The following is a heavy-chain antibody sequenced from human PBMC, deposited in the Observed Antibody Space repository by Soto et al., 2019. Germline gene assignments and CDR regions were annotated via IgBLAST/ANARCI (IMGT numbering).Heavy chain of an antibody. Sequence: SETLSLTCTVSGGSISSYYWSWIRQPPGKGLEWIGYIYYSGSNNYNPSLKSRVTISVDPSKNQFSLKLSSVTAADTAVYYCARGPMVLGVMSWYFDLWGRGTLVTVSS. CDR3: ARGPMVLGVMSWYFDL. CDR1: GGSISSYY. V-gene: IGHV4-59*01. J-gene: IGHJ2*01. D-gene: IGHD3-10*01. CDR2: IYYSGSN.